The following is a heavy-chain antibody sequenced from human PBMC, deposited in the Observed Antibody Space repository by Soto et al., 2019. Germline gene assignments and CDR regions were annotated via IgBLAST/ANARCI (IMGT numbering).Heavy chain of an antibody. CDR2: IYWDDDR. J-gene: IGHJ3*02. CDR3: AHSKASRYFDWPNPGSSDI. CDR1: GFSLTTSGVG. Sequence: QITLKESGPPLVKPTQTLTLTCTFSGFSLTTSGVGVGWIRQPPGKALEWLALIYWDDDRRYSPSLKSRLTIIKDTSKNQVVLTMTNMDPVDTATYYCAHSKASRYFDWPNPGSSDIWGQGTMVTVSS. D-gene: IGHD3-9*01. V-gene: IGHV2-5*02.